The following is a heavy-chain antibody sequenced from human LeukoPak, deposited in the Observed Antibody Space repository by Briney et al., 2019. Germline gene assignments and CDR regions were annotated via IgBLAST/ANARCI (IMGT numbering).Heavy chain of an antibody. CDR1: GYTFTGYY. Sequence: GASVKVSCKASGYTFTGYYIHWVRQAPGQGLEWMGWINPNSGGTNFAQKFQGRVTMTRDTSITTAYMELSRLTSDDTAVYYCARVLEKYASTWYFIDYWGQGTLVTVSS. V-gene: IGHV1-2*02. J-gene: IGHJ4*02. CDR2: INPNSGGT. CDR3: ARVLEKYASTWYFIDY. D-gene: IGHD6-13*01.